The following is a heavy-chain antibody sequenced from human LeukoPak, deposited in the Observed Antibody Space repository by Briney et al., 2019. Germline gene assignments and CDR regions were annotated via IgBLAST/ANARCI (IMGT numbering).Heavy chain of an antibody. D-gene: IGHD2-21*02. CDR3: AASTGPAYCGSDCYPLAN. CDR1: GFTVDSNY. Sequence: GGSLRLSCAVSGFTVDSNYMSWVRQAPGRGLEWVSLIYSGGAAFYADSAEGRFTISRDISKNTLDLQMDNLTVEDTAIYFCAASTGPAYCGSDCYPLANWGQGALVTVSS. CDR2: IYSGGAA. V-gene: IGHV3-53*01. J-gene: IGHJ4*02.